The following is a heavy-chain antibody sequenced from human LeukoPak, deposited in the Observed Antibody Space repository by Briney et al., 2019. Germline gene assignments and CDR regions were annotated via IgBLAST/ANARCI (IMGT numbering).Heavy chain of an antibody. Sequence: ASVKVSCKASGYTFTSYAMNWVRQAPGQGLEWMGWINTNTGNPTYAQGFTGRFVFSLDTSVSTAYLQISSLKAEDTAVYYCARDVRSSWYINWFDPWGQGTLVTVSS. CDR2: INTNTGNP. CDR1: GYTFTSYA. D-gene: IGHD6-13*01. V-gene: IGHV7-4-1*02. CDR3: ARDVRSSWYINWFDP. J-gene: IGHJ5*02.